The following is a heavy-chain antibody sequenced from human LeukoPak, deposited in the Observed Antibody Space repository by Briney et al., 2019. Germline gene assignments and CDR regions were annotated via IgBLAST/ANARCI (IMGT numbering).Heavy chain of an antibody. CDR1: GFTFSNAW. V-gene: IGHV3-15*01. Sequence: GGSLRLSCTASGFTFSNAWMSWVAQAPGKGLDWVGRIRTETDGGTTDYAAPVKGRFTISRDDSKNTLSLQMNSLESEDTAVYYCTKTSPHFDYWGQGILVTVSS. CDR3: TKTSPHFDY. CDR2: IRTETDGGTT. J-gene: IGHJ4*02.